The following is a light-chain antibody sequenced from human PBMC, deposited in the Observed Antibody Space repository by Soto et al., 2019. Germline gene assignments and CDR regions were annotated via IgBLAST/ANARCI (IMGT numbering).Light chain of an antibody. CDR2: AAS. CDR3: QQSYSTPFT. CDR1: QSISSY. J-gene: IGKJ3*01. V-gene: IGKV1-39*01. Sequence: DIQMTQSPSSLSVSVGDRVTITCRASQSISSYLNWYQQKPGKAPKLLIYAASSLQSGVPSRFSGSGSGTDFTLTIRSLQPEDFATYYCQQSYSTPFTFGPGTKVDIK.